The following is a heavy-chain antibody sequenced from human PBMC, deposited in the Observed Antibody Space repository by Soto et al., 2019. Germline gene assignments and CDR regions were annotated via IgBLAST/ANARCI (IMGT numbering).Heavy chain of an antibody. D-gene: IGHD4-17*01. Sequence: SETLSLTCSVSGDSISSSRYNWGWIRQPPGKGLEWIGTIHYTGSTYYNSSLKTRVTMSVDTSNNHFSLKLSSITAADTAVYDCARLNTDYDHFDYWGQGTLVTVAS. CDR1: GDSISSSRYN. V-gene: IGHV4-39*01. CDR3: ARLNTDYDHFDY. CDR2: IHYTGST. J-gene: IGHJ4*02.